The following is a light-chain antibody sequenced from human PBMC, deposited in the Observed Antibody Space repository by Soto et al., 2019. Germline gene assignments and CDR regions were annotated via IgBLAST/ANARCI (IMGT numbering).Light chain of an antibody. CDR3: QQLIRYPLT. CDR1: QALSNY. J-gene: IGKJ4*01. V-gene: IGKV1-9*01. CDR2: SAS. Sequence: DIQLTQSPSVLSASVGDTVTITCRASQALSNYLAWYQQKPGKAPDLLIYSASTLQSGVPSRFSGSGSEKEFRLTIRGLQREDFATYYCQQLIRYPLTFGVGTKVE.